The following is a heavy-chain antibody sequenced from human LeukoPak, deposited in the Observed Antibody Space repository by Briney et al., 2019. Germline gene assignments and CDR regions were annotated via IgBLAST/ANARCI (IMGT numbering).Heavy chain of an antibody. Sequence: GGSLRLSCAASGFILSSYLMSWVRQAPGRGLEWVANINKDGSEETYLDSVKGRFTVSRDNAKNSLFLQMNSLRGDDTAVYYCARSNPNRNALDLWGQGTMVTISS. CDR2: INKDGSEE. CDR3: ARSNPNRNALDL. J-gene: IGHJ3*01. V-gene: IGHV3-7*01. D-gene: IGHD1-14*01. CDR1: GFILSSYL.